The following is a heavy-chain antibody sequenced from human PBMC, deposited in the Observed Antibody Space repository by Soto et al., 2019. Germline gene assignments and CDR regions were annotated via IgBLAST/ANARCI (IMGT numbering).Heavy chain of an antibody. J-gene: IGHJ4*02. CDR3: ATSRYDFWSGYYSYYFDY. Sequence: NPSETLSLTCTVSGGSISSYYWSWIRQPPGKGLEWIGYIYYSGSTNYNPSLKSRVTISVDTSKNQFSLKLSSVTAADTAVYYCATSRYDFWSGYYSYYFDYWGQGTLVTVSS. CDR2: IYYSGST. CDR1: GGSISSYY. V-gene: IGHV4-59*01. D-gene: IGHD3-3*01.